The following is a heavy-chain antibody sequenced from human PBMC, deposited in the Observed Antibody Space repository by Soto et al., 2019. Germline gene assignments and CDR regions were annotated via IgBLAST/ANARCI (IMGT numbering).Heavy chain of an antibody. CDR3: AKDPISGSYYYYGMDV. CDR2: ISYDGSNK. J-gene: IGHJ6*02. V-gene: IGHV3-30*18. Sequence: GGSLRLSCAASGFTFSSYGMHWVSQAPGKGLEWVAVISYDGSNKYYADSVKGRFTISRDNSKNTLYLQMNSLRAEDTAVYYCAKDPISGSYYYYGMDVWGQGTTVTVSS. CDR1: GFTFSSYG. D-gene: IGHD1-26*01.